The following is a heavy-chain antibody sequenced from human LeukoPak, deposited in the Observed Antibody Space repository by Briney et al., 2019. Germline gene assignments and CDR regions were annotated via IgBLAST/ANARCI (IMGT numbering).Heavy chain of an antibody. V-gene: IGHV3-53*01. CDR3: ARAKPKNMVRRLIMRRESRYYFDY. Sequence: WGSLGLSGAASGFTVSSNYMSWVRQVPGKGLECVSVIYSGGSTYYADSVKGRFTISRDNSKSTLYIQMNSLRAEDTAVYYCARAKPKNMVRRLIMRRESRYYFDYWGQGTLVTVSS. J-gene: IGHJ4*02. CDR1: GFTVSSNY. D-gene: IGHD3-10*01. CDR2: IYSGGST.